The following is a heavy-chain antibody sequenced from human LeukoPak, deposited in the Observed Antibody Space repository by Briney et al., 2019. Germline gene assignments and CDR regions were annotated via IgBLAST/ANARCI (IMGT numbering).Heavy chain of an antibody. V-gene: IGHV3-33*01. D-gene: IGHD6-19*01. CDR2: IWYDGSNE. Sequence: GRSLRLSCAGFEFTFSAYGMHWVRRAPGKGLGWLTSIWYDGSNEYYADSVKGRFTISRDNSRNTLYLHMNSLRAEDTAVYYCARVGYSSGFFEFWGQGTLVTVSS. J-gene: IGHJ4*02. CDR3: ARVGYSSGFFEF. CDR1: EFTFSAYG.